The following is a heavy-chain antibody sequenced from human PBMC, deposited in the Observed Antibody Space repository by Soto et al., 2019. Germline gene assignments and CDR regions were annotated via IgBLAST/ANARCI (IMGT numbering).Heavy chain of an antibody. CDR2: IYYSGST. CDR3: ARLPGYSSSWYWGHWFDP. D-gene: IGHD6-13*01. CDR1: GDPISSYY. J-gene: IGHJ5*02. V-gene: IGHV4-59*01. Sequence: PSETLSLTCTVSGDPISSYYWSWIRQPPGKGLEWIGYIYYSGSTNYNPSLKSRVTISVDTSKNQFSLKLSSVTAADTAVYYCARLPGYSSSWYWGHWFDPWGQGTLVTVSS.